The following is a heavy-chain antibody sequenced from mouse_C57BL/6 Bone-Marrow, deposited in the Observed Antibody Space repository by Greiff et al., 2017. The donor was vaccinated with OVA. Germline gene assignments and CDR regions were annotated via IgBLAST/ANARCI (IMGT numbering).Heavy chain of an antibody. Sequence: EVQLQQSGAELVRPGASVKLSCTASGFNIKDDYMHWVKQRPEQGLEWIGWIDPENGDTEYASKFQGKATITADTSSNTAYLQLSSLTSEDTAVYYGTTNWDLDYWGQGTTLTVSS. J-gene: IGHJ2*01. CDR1: GFNIKDDY. V-gene: IGHV14-4*01. D-gene: IGHD4-1*01. CDR3: TTNWDLDY. CDR2: IDPENGDT.